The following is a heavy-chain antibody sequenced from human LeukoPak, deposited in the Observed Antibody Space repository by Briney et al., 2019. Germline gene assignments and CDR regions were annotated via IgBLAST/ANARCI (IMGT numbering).Heavy chain of an antibody. CDR2: IYPGDSDT. J-gene: IGHJ3*02. Sequence: GEPLKISCKGSGYSFTSYWIGWVRRMPGKGVGWMGIIYPGDSDTRYSPSFQGQVTISADKSIRTAYLQWSSLKASDTAMYYCARQVGAHLRGAFDIWGQGTMVTVSS. V-gene: IGHV5-51*01. CDR3: ARQVGAHLRGAFDI. D-gene: IGHD1-26*01. CDR1: GYSFTSYW.